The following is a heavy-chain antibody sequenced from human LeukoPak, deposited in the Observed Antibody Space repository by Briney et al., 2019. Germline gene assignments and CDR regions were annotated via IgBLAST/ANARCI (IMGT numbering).Heavy chain of an antibody. CDR2: INPNSGGT. D-gene: IGHD3-22*01. CDR1: GYTFTGYY. CDR3: AYDSSGYYYHLNFDY. V-gene: IGHV1-2*02. J-gene: IGHJ4*02. Sequence: ASVKVSCKAAGYTFTGYYMHWVRQAPGQGLEWMGWINPNSGGTNYAQKFQGRVTMTRDTSISTAYMELSRLRSDDTAVYYCAYDSSGYYYHLNFDYWGQGTLVTVSS.